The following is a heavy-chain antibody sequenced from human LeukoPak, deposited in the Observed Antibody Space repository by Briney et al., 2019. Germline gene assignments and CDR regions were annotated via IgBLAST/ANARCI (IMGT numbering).Heavy chain of an antibody. V-gene: IGHV3-23*01. Sequence: GGSLRLSCAASGFTFSSYGMSWVRQAPGKGLEWVSAISGSGGSTYYADSVKGRFTISRDNSKNTLYLQMNSLRAEDAAVYYCAKAPVTTCRGAYCYPFDYWGQGTLVTVSS. CDR2: ISGSGGST. CDR3: AKAPVTTCRGAYCYPFDY. J-gene: IGHJ4*02. D-gene: IGHD2-21*01. CDR1: GFTFSSYG.